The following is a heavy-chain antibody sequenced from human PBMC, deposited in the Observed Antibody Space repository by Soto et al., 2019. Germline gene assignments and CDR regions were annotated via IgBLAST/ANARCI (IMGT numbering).Heavy chain of an antibody. CDR2: IYYSGST. V-gene: IGHV4-30-4*01. CDR1: GVSISSGDYY. Sequence: SETLSLTCTVSGVSISSGDYYWSWIRQPPGKGLEWIAYIYYSGSTYYNPSLKSRVTISVDTSKNQFSLKLTSVTAADTAVYYCARQRDYYDTSGDSYFDYWGQGTLVTSPQ. D-gene: IGHD3-22*01. CDR3: ARQRDYYDTSGDSYFDY. J-gene: IGHJ4*02.